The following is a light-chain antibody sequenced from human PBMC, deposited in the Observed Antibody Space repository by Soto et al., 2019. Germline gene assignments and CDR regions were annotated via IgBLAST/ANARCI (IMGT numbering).Light chain of an antibody. CDR3: QHYNSYSEA. J-gene: IGKJ1*01. V-gene: IGKV1-5*03. CDR1: QTISSS. CDR2: KAS. Sequence: DIQMTQSPSTLSASVGDSVTITGRARQTISSSLAWYQQKPGQAPKLIIYKASTLTSGVPSRFSGSGSGTECTLTISSLQPDDVATYYCQHYNSYSEAFGQGTKVDIK.